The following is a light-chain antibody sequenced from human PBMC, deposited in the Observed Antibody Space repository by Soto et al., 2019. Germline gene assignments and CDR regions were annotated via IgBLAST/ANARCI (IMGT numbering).Light chain of an antibody. J-gene: IGKJ4*01. CDR1: QSVAGN. CDR2: GAS. Sequence: EVVMTQSPATLSVSPGERATLSCRASQSVAGNLAWYQQKPGQAPRLLIYGASTRATGIPARFSGSGSGTEFTLTISSLQSEDFAVYFCQQYINWPLTFGGGTKVEIK. V-gene: IGKV3-15*01. CDR3: QQYINWPLT.